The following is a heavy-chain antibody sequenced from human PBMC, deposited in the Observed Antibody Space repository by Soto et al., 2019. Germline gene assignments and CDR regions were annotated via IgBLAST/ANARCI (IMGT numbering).Heavy chain of an antibody. J-gene: IGHJ4*02. D-gene: IGHD3-3*01. Sequence: GASVKVSCKASGYTFTSYGISWVRQAPGQGLEWMGWISAYNGNKNYAQKLQGRVTMTTDTSTSTAYMELRSLRSDDTAVYYCARVLRQIFGVVNYADYWGQGTLVTVSS. V-gene: IGHV1-18*01. CDR1: GYTFTSYG. CDR3: ARVLRQIFGVVNYADY. CDR2: ISAYNGNK.